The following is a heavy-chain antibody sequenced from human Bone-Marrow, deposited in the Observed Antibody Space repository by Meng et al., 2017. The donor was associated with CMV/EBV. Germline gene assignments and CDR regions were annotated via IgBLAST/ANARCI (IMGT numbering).Heavy chain of an antibody. J-gene: IGHJ6*02. V-gene: IGHV1-2*02. D-gene: IGHD2-2*01. CDR1: GYTFTGYY. CDR3: ARVFSSTNQTPEYYYYGMDV. Sequence: ASVKVSCKASGYTFTGYYMHWVRQAPGQGLEWMGWINPNSGGTNYAQKFQGRVTMTRDTSISTAYMELSRLRSDDTAVYYCARVFSSTNQTPEYYYYGMDVWGQGTTVAVSS. CDR2: INPNSGGT.